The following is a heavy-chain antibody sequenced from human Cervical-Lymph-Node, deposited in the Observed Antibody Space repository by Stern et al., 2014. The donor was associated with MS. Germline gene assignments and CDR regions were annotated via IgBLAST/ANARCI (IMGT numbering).Heavy chain of an antibody. CDR1: GYTFTGYY. J-gene: IGHJ4*02. D-gene: IGHD2-15*01. CDR3: ARAGYCSGGSCFYFDY. CDR2: INPNSGGT. V-gene: IGHV1-2*04. Sequence: QVQLGQSGAEVKKPGASVKVSCKASGYTFTGYYMHWVRQAPGQGLEWMGWINPNSGGTNYAQKFQGWVTMTRDTSISTAYMELSRLRSDDTAVYYCARAGYCSGGSCFYFDYWGQGTLVTVSS.